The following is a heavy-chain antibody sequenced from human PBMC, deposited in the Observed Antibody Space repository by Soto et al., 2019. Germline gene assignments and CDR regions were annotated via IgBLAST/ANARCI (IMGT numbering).Heavy chain of an antibody. CDR1: GFSLSTSEMY. D-gene: IGHD6-6*01. CDR2: IDWDDDK. Sequence: SGPTLVNPTQTLTLTCTFSGFSLSTSEMYVSWIRQPPGKALEWLALIDWDDDKYYSTSLRTRLTISKDTSKNQVVLILTNVDPVDTATSFCARGIAARSHHAFDIWGQGTMVTVSS. J-gene: IGHJ3*02. V-gene: IGHV2-70*01. CDR3: ARGIAARSHHAFDI.